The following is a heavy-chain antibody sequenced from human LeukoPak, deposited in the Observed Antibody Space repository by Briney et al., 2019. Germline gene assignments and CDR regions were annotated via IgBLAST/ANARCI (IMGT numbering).Heavy chain of an antibody. CDR1: GYTFTSYY. V-gene: IGHV1-46*01. Sequence: ASVKVSCKASGYTFTSYYMHWVRQAPGQGLEWMGIINPSGGSTSYAQKFQGRVTMTRDTFTSTVYMELSSLRSEDTAVYYCARDSHGGDFITVTAVDIWGQGTMVTVSS. J-gene: IGHJ3*02. D-gene: IGHD3-22*01. CDR3: ARDSHGGDFITVTAVDI. CDR2: INPSGGST.